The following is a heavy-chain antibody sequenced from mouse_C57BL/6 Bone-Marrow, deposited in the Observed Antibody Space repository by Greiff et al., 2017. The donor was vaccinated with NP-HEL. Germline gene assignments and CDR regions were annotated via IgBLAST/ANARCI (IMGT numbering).Heavy chain of an antibody. Sequence: EVQLQESGAELVRPGASVKLSCTASGFNIKDDYMHWVKQRPEQGLEWIGWIDPENGDTEYASKFQGKATITADTSSNTAYLQLSSLTSEDTDVYYCTTAITTVVAGFDYWGQGTTLTVSS. CDR3: TTAITTVVAGFDY. J-gene: IGHJ2*01. V-gene: IGHV14-4*01. CDR1: GFNIKDDY. D-gene: IGHD1-1*01. CDR2: IDPENGDT.